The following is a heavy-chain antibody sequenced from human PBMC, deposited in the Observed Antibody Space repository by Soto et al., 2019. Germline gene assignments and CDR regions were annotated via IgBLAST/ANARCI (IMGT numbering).Heavy chain of an antibody. V-gene: IGHV2-70*11. CDR3: ARYTVTTYAFDV. J-gene: IGHJ3*01. CDR1: GFSLSTSGMC. CDR2: IDWDDDK. Sequence: SGPTLVNPTQTRIVTCSFSGFSLSTSGMCVSWIRQPPGKALEWLARIDWDDDKYYSTSLKTRLTVSKDTSKNQVVLTMTNMDPEDTATYYCARYTVTTYAFDVWGQGTMVTVSS. D-gene: IGHD4-17*01.